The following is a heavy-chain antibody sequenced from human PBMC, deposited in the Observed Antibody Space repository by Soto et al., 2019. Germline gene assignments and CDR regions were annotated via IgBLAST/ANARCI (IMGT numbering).Heavy chain of an antibody. Sequence: SVKVSCKASGGTFSSYAISWVRQAPGQGLEWMGGIIPIFGTANYAQKFQGRVTITADKSTSTAYMELSSLRSEDTAVYYCASSIVVVPAAMSSGMDVWGQGTTVTGSS. CDR2: IIPIFGTA. CDR1: GGTFSSYA. J-gene: IGHJ6*02. V-gene: IGHV1-69*06. D-gene: IGHD2-2*01. CDR3: ASSIVVVPAAMSSGMDV.